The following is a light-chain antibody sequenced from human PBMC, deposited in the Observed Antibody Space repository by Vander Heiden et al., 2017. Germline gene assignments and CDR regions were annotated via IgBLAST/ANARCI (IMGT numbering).Light chain of an antibody. CDR1: KLGDKY. CDR2: KDN. J-gene: IGLJ1*01. Sequence: SSALPQPPSVSVSPGPTASITCSGDKLGDKYVSWYPQRPGQSLLLVIDKDNKRAAGIPGRFSGSNSGNTATLTITGTQTVDEADYYCLPWDASPYVFGTGTKVTVL. V-gene: IGLV3-1*01. CDR3: LPWDASPYV.